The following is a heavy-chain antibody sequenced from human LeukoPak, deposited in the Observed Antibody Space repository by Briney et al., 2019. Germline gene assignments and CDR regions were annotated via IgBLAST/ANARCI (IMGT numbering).Heavy chain of an antibody. CDR1: GFTFSSYA. D-gene: IGHD1-26*01. V-gene: IGHV3-23*01. CDR2: ISGSGGGT. CDR3: VKDLGRYRNNCFDY. J-gene: IGHJ4*02. Sequence: GGSLRLSCAASGFTFSSYAMSWVRQAPEKGLEWVSTISGSGGGTYYAVSVKGRFTISRDDSKNTLYLQMNSLRAEDTAVYYCVKDLGRYRNNCFDYWGQGTLVTVSS.